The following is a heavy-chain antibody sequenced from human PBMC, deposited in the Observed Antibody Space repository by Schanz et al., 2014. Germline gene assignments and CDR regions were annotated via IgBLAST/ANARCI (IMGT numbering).Heavy chain of an antibody. D-gene: IGHD3-10*01. CDR3: AKGKSEVRGIILDY. CDR1: GFGFDDYA. J-gene: IGHJ4*02. CDR2: ISGSSENT. V-gene: IGHV3-23*04. Sequence: EVQLVESGGGVVRPGGSLRLSCAASGFGFDDYAMTWVRQAPGKGLEWVATISGSSENTYYADSVKGRVTISRDNSRNTLFLQMRNLRADDTALYYCAKGKSEVRGIILDYWGQGTMVVVSS.